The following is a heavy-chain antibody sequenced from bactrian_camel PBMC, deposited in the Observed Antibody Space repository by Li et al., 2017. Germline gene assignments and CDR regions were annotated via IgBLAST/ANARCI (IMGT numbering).Heavy chain of an antibody. J-gene: IGHJ4*01. CDR1: GPYFDSTWF. CDR2: IARDLTT. V-gene: IGHV3S53*01. D-gene: IGHD2*01. CDR3: AADLGWCGSRPLQREFRN. Sequence: HVQLVESGGGSVQVGGFLSLSCVASGPYFDSTWFLGWYRKAPGKEREGVASIARDLTTTYADSVKGRFTISHVNANNTLHLQMNSLKPEDTAVYYCAADLGWCGSRPLQREFRNWGRGTQVTVS.